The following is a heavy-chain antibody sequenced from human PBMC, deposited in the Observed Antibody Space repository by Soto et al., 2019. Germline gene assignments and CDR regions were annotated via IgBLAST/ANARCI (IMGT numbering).Heavy chain of an antibody. CDR1: GDSLSSGSY. CDR2: IYHGGTT. J-gene: IGHJ4*03. Sequence: KPSETLSLTCIVSGDSLSSGSYWGWIRQPPGEGPEWIASIYHGGTTFYNPSLKSRISISVDTSKNQFSLRLTSVTAADTATYYCARVHVMVVAGSTFDYWGPGTLVTVSS. D-gene: IGHD6-19*01. V-gene: IGHV4-38-2*02. CDR3: ARVHVMVVAGSTFDY.